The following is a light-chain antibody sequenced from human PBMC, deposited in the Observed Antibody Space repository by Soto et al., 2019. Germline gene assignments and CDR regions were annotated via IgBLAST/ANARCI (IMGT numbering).Light chain of an antibody. Sequence: EIVMTQSPATLSVSPGERATLSCRASQNVNSNLAWYQQKPGQAPRLLIYGASTRATGIPARFNGSGSETEFTLTINSLQSEDFAVYYCQQDNNWPPMFGQGTKVDI. CDR3: QQDNNWPPM. CDR1: QNVNSN. V-gene: IGKV3-15*01. CDR2: GAS. J-gene: IGKJ1*01.